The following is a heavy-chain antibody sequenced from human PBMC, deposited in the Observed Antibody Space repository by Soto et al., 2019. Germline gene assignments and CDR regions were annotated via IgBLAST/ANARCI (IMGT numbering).Heavy chain of an antibody. CDR3: AKGWEVIMGAHY. Sequence: ASVKVSCKASGYTFTGYFIHWVRQAPGQGLEWMGWINPRSGDTNHAQNFQGRSTMTRETSSTTVYMGLRTLRSEDTAVYYCAKGWEVIMGAHYWVHGTLVTVSS. D-gene: IGHD1-26*01. CDR2: INPRSGDT. V-gene: IGHV1-2*02. CDR1: GYTFTGYF. J-gene: IGHJ4*01.